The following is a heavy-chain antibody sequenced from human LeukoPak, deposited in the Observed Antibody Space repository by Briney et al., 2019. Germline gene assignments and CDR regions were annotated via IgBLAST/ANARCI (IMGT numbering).Heavy chain of an antibody. D-gene: IGHD5-12*01. J-gene: IGHJ4*02. CDR1: GVTFSSYS. CDR3: ARALYSGYDWVDY. CDR2: ISSSSSYI. V-gene: IGHV3-21*01. Sequence: GGSLRLSCAASGVTFSSYSMNWVRQAPGKGLEWVSSISSSSSYIYYADSVKGRYTISRDNAKNSLYLQMNSLRAEDTAVYYCARALYSGYDWVDYWGQGTLVTVSS.